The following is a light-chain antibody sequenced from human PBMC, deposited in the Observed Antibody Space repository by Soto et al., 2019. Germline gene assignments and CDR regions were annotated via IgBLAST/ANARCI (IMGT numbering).Light chain of an antibody. J-gene: IGKJ3*01. CDR1: QDISNY. V-gene: IGKV1-33*01. CDR3: QQYDNLPVT. CDR2: DAS. Sequence: DIQMTQSPSSLSASVGDRVTITCQASQDISNYLNWYQQKPGKAPTLLIYDASNLETGVPSRFSGSGSGTDFTFTISSLQPEDIATYYCQQYDNLPVTFGPGTKVDIK.